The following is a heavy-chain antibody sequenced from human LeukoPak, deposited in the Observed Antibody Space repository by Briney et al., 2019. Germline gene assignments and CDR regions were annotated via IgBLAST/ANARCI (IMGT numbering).Heavy chain of an antibody. J-gene: IGHJ6*02. CDR2: IYSGGNT. V-gene: IGHV3-53*01. D-gene: IGHD6-13*01. Sequence: GGSLRLSCAASGFTVSSNYMNWVRQAPGKGLEWVSVIYSGGNTCYADSVKGRFTISRDNSKNTLYLQMDSLRAEDTAVYYCARDASSSWSYGMDVWGQGTTVTVSS. CDR1: GFTVSSNY. CDR3: ARDASSSWSYGMDV.